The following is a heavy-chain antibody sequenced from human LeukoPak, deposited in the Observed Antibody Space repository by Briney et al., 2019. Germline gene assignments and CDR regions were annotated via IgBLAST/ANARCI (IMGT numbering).Heavy chain of an antibody. CDR2: ISGSGGST. CDR1: GFTFSSSA. J-gene: IGHJ4*02. V-gene: IGHV3-23*01. Sequence: PGGSLRLSCAASGFTFSSSAMSWVRQAPGKGLEWVSAISGSGGSTYYADSVKGRFTISRDNSKNTLYLQMNSLRAEDTAVYYCAKEPYSSSWPITFDYWGQGTLVTVSS. D-gene: IGHD6-13*01. CDR3: AKEPYSSSWPITFDY.